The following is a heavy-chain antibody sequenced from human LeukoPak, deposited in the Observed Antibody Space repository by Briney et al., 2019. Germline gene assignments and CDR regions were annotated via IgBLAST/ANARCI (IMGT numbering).Heavy chain of an antibody. D-gene: IGHD6-13*01. Sequence: PSETLSLTCTVSGGSISSGGYYWSWIRQPPGKGLEWIGYIYHSGSTYYNPSLKSRVTISVDRSKNQFSLKLSSVTAADTAVYYCARGYSSPLYYFDYWGQGTLVTVSS. CDR1: GGSISSGGYY. J-gene: IGHJ4*02. V-gene: IGHV4-30-2*01. CDR2: IYHSGST. CDR3: ARGYSSPLYYFDY.